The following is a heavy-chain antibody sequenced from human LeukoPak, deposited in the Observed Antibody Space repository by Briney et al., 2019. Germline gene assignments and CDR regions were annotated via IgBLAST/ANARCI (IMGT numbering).Heavy chain of an antibody. J-gene: IGHJ4*02. CDR1: GFTFSSYG. D-gene: IGHD3-22*01. V-gene: IGHV3-30*02. Sequence: PGGSLRLSCAASGFTFSSYGMHWVRQAPGKGLEWVAIIRYDGSNKYYADSVKGRFTISRDNSKNTLYLQMNSLRADDTAVYYCAREHYYDSSGYYYVAQPNDYWGQGTLVTVSS. CDR2: IRYDGSNK. CDR3: AREHYYDSSGYYYVAQPNDY.